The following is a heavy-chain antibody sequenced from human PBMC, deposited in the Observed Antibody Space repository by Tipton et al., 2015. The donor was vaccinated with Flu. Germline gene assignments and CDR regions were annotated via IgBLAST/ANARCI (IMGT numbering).Heavy chain of an antibody. J-gene: IGHJ4*02. V-gene: IGHV4-39*07. D-gene: IGHD3-16*01. Sequence: TLSLTCTVSGGSISSSSYYWGWIRQPPGKGLEWIGSIYYSGSIYYNQSLKSRVTISVDTSKNQFSLKLSSVTAADTAVYYCARGEPYDYIWGSYRQDYIDYWGQGTLVTVSS. CDR3: ARGEPYDYIWGSYRQDYIDY. CDR1: GGSISSSSYY. CDR2: IYYSGSI.